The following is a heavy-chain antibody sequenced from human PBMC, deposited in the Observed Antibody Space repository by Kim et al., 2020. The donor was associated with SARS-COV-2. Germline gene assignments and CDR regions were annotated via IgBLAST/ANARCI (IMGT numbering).Heavy chain of an antibody. CDR1: GGTFSSYA. J-gene: IGHJ6*02. CDR3: ARDMSFVVVPAAIPHYGMDV. CDR2: IIPIFGTA. V-gene: IGHV1-69*13. D-gene: IGHD2-2*01. Sequence: SVKVSCKASGGTFSSYAISWVRQAPGQGLEWMGGIIPIFGTANYAQKFQGRVTITADESTSTAYMELSSLRSEDTAVYYCARDMSFVVVPAAIPHYGMDVWGQGTTVTVSS.